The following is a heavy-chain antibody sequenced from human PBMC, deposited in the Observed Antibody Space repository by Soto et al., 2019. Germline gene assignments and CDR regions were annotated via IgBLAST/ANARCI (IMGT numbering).Heavy chain of an antibody. CDR1: GFTFSSYA. CDR3: TTHSGYDSPPLPYYYYGMDV. V-gene: IGHV3-30-3*01. D-gene: IGHD5-12*01. CDR2: ISYDGSNK. J-gene: IGHJ6*02. Sequence: GGSLRLSCAASGFTFSSYAMHWVRQAPGKGLEWVAVISYDGSNKYYADSVKGRFTISRDNAKNTLYLQMNSLRAEDTAVYYCTTHSGYDSPPLPYYYYGMDVWGQGTTVTVSS.